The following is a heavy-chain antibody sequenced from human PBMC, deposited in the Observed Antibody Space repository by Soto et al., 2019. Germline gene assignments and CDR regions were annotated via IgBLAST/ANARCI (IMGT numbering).Heavy chain of an antibody. J-gene: IGHJ4*02. D-gene: IGHD3-22*01. V-gene: IGHV4-30-4*01. Sequence: QVQLQESGPGLVKPSQTLSLTCTVSGGSIGRGDYYWTWIRQPPGKGLEWLAYLYYSGTTYYNPSLTGRLRISLNTPKNQASLTLTALTAADTAVYYCARADYEGSDYFVGSTAFECWGQGALVSVSP. CDR2: LYYSGTT. CDR3: ARADYEGSDYFVGSTAFEC. CDR1: GGSIGRGDYY.